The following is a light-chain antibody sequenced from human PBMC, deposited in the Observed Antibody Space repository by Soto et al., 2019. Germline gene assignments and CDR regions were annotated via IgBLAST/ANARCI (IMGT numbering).Light chain of an antibody. V-gene: IGLV2-14*01. Sequence: QSALTQPASVSGSPGQSITISCTGTSSDVGGYNYVSWYQQRPGKVPKLMMYDVIIRPSGVSNRFSGSKSGHTASLTISGLQAEDEADYFCSSYTSSTKVVFGGGTKLTVL. CDR2: DVI. CDR3: SSYTSSTKVV. J-gene: IGLJ2*01. CDR1: SSDVGGYNY.